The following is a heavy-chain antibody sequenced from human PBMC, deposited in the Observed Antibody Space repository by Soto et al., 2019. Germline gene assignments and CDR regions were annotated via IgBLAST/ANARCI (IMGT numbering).Heavy chain of an antibody. CDR2: ISSSSSYI. Sequence: EVQLVESGGGLVKPGGSLRLSCAASGFTFSSYSMNWVRQAPGKELEWVSSISSSSSYIYYADSVKGRFTISRDNAKNSLYLQMNSLRAEDTAVYYCARDGGYSSRLFDYWGQGTLVTVSS. CDR1: GFTFSSYS. V-gene: IGHV3-21*01. D-gene: IGHD6-13*01. J-gene: IGHJ4*02. CDR3: ARDGGYSSRLFDY.